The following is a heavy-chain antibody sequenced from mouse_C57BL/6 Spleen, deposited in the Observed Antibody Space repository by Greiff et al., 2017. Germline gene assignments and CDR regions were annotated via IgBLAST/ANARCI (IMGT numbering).Heavy chain of an antibody. CDR2: INPNNGTT. CDR1: GYSFTDYN. V-gene: IGHV1-39*01. D-gene: IGHD3-2*02. Sequence: VQLQQSGPELVKPGASVKISCKASGYSFTDYNMNWVKQSNGKSLEWIGVINPNNGTTSYNQKFKGKATLTVDQSSSTAYMQLNSLTSEDSAVYYCARGVDSSGFDYFDYWGQGTTLTVSS. J-gene: IGHJ2*01. CDR3: ARGVDSSGFDYFDY.